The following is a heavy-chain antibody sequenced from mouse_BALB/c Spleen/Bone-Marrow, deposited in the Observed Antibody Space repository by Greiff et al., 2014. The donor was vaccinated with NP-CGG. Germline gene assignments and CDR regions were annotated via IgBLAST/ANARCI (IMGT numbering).Heavy chain of an antibody. CDR2: IYPGNGDT. CDR1: GYIFISFN. V-gene: IGHV1-12*01. Sequence: QVQLQQSGAELVKPGASVKMSCKASGYIFISFNMHWVKQTPGQGLEWIGTIYPGNGDTSYNPKFKGKATLTADKSSSTAYMHLGSLTSEDSAVYYCASSLLRLRALDYWGQGTSVTVSS. J-gene: IGHJ4*01. D-gene: IGHD1-2*01. CDR3: ASSLLRLRALDY.